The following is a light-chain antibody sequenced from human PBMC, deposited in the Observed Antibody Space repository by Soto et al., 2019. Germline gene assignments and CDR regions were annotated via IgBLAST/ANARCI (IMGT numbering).Light chain of an antibody. CDR2: DAS. CDR3: QQYNTYPYT. CDR1: QSVTNW. V-gene: IGKV1-5*01. Sequence: DIQMTQSPSTLSASVGDRVTITCRASQSVTNWLAWYQQKPGKAPNLLIYDASRLQSGIPSRFSGSGSGTEFTLTISSLQPDNFATYYCQQYNTYPYTFGQGTKLEIK. J-gene: IGKJ2*01.